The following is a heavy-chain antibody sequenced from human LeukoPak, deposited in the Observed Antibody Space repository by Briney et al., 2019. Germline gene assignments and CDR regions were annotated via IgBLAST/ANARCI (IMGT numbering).Heavy chain of an antibody. D-gene: IGHD3-10*02. CDR1: GFTLSSYG. J-gene: IGHJ6*04. CDR2: ISGSGGST. CDR3: AELSITMIGGV. Sequence: GGSLRLSCAASGFTLSSYGMSWVRQAPGKGLEWVSAISGSGGSTYYADSVKGRFTISRDNSKNTLYLQMNSLRAEDTAVYYCAELSITMIGGVWGKGTTVTISS. V-gene: IGHV3-23*01.